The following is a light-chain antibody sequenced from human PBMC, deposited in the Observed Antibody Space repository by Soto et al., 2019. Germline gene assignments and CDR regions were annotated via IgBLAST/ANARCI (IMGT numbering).Light chain of an antibody. CDR2: GAS. CDR1: QSVSNNY. CDR3: QQYGSSGT. Sequence: EIVMTQSPGTLSLSPGERATLSCRATQSVSNNYLAWYQQTPGQAPGPLIYGASNRATGIPDRLSGSGSGTDFPLTISRLEPEDFAVYYCQQYGSSGTFGQGTKVDIK. J-gene: IGKJ1*01. V-gene: IGKV3-20*01.